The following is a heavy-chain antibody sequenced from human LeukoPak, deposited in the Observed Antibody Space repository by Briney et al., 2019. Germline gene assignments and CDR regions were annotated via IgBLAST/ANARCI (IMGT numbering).Heavy chain of an antibody. V-gene: IGHV1-2*02. J-gene: IGHJ6*03. CDR1: GYTFTGYY. CDR2: INPNSGGT. Sequence: AASVKVSCKASGYTFTGYYMHWVRQAPGQGLEWMGWINPNSGGTNYAQKFQGRVTMTRDTSISTAYMELSRLRSDDTAVYYCARAKGGSSWSYYYYYMDVWGKGTTVTVSS. CDR3: ARAKGGSSWSYYYYYMDV. D-gene: IGHD6-13*01.